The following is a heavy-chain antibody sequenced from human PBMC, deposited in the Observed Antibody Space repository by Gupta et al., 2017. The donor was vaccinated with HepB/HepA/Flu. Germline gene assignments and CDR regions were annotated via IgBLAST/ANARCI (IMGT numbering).Heavy chain of an antibody. Sequence: EVQLVESGGGLVKPGGSLRLSCAASGFTFSNAWMSWVRQAPGKGLEWVGHIKSKTDGGTTEYAAPVKGRFTISRDDSKNTVYLQMNSLKTEDTSVYYCIGAFLGYWGQGTLATVSS. CDR2: IKSKTDGGTT. D-gene: IGHD4/OR15-4a*01. V-gene: IGHV3-15*01. J-gene: IGHJ4*02. CDR3: IGAFLGY. CDR1: GFTFSNAW.